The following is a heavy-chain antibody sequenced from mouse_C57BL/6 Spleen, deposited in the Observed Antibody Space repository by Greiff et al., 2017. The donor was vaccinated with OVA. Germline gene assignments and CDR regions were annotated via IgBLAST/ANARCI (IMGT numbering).Heavy chain of an antibody. CDR3: AIYYGSSAWFAY. D-gene: IGHD1-1*01. CDR2: IYPGDGDT. Sequence: VKLQESGPELVKPGASVKISCKASGYAFSSSWMNWVKQRPGKGLEWIGRIYPGDGDTNYNGKFKGKATLTADKSSSTAYMQRSSLTSEDSAVYVGAIYYGSSAWFAYWGQGTLVTVSA. CDR1: GYAFSSSW. J-gene: IGHJ3*01. V-gene: IGHV1-82*01.